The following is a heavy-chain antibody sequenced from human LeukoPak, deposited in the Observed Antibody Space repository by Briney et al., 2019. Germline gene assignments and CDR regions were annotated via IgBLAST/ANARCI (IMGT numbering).Heavy chain of an antibody. Sequence: SQTLSLTCAISGDRVSSNSAGWNWIRQSPSRGLEWLGRTYYRSKWYNDYAGSVKSRIIINADTSKNHFSLQLKSVTPEDTAVYYCGREEVLVPGTQYHGMGGWGQGTTVTVSS. D-gene: IGHD6-13*01. J-gene: IGHJ6*02. CDR3: GREEVLVPGTQYHGMGG. V-gene: IGHV6-1*01. CDR1: GDRVSSNSAG. CDR2: TYYRSKWYN.